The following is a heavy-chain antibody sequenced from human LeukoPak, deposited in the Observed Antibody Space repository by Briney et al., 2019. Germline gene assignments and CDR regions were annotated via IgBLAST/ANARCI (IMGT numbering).Heavy chain of an antibody. J-gene: IGHJ3*02. CDR2: VYYSGST. CDR1: NGSISSSRYY. D-gene: IGHD2-2*01. CDR3: ARNCSRTTCSGTFDI. V-gene: IGHV4-39*01. Sequence: SETLSLTCTVSNGSISSSRYYWAWIRQAPGKGLEWIGSVYYSGSTHYNPSQRSRVTISVDTSKDQFFLRLRSGTAADTATYYCARNCSRTTCSGTFDIWGRGTLVTVSS.